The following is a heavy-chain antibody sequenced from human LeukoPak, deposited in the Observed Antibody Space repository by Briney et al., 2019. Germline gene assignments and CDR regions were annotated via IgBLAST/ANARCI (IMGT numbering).Heavy chain of an antibody. CDR2: ISAYNGNT. CDR3: AKNRGAGSHYYYHMNV. V-gene: IGHV1-18*01. J-gene: IGHJ6*03. CDR1: GYTFTSYG. D-gene: IGHD1-26*01. Sequence: ASVKVSCKASGYTFTSYGISWVRQAPGQGLEWMGWISAYNGNTNYAQNLQGRVTMTTDTSTSTAYMELRSLRSDDTAVYYCAKNRGAGSHYYYHMNVWGKGTTVTVSS.